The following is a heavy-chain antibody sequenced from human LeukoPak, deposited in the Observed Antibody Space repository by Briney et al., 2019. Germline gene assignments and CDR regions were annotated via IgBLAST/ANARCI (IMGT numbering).Heavy chain of an antibody. V-gene: IGHV3-30-3*01. J-gene: IGHJ4*02. CDR2: ISYDGSNK. D-gene: IGHD3-16*02. CDR3: ARVGGEYDYVWGSYRYSYFDY. CDR1: GFTFSSYA. Sequence: PRRSLRLSCAASGFTFSSYAMHWVRQAPGKGLEWVAVISYDGSNKYYADSVKGRFTISRDNSKNTLYLQMNSLRAEDTAVYYCARVGGEYDYVWGSYRYSYFDYWGQGTLVTVSS.